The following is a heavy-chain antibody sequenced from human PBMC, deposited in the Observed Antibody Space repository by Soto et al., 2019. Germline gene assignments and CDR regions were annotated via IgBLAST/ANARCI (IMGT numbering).Heavy chain of an antibody. CDR1: GGSISSGDYY. D-gene: IGHD3-22*01. CDR2: IYYSGST. Sequence: PSEALSLTCTVSGGSISSGDYYWSWIRQPPGKGLEWIGYIYYSGSTYYSPSLKSRVSISIDTSKNQLSLKLTSVTAADTAVYYCARAFDDSSGYYGGLGYWGQGTLVPVSS. J-gene: IGHJ4*02. V-gene: IGHV4-30-4*01. CDR3: ARAFDDSSGYYGGLGY.